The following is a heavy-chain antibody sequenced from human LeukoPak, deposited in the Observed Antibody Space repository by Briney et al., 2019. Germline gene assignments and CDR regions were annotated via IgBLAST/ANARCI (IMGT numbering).Heavy chain of an antibody. CDR3: ARDKGDYSFDF. CDR1: GYTFTGYY. J-gene: IGHJ4*02. Sequence: ASVKVSCKASGYTFTGYYIHWVRLAPGQGLEWMGWINPNSDGTKYAQKFQGRGTLTRDTSISTVYMELSRLTSDDTAVYYCARDKGDYSFDFWGQGTLVTVSS. D-gene: IGHD4-11*01. CDR2: INPNSDGT. V-gene: IGHV1-2*02.